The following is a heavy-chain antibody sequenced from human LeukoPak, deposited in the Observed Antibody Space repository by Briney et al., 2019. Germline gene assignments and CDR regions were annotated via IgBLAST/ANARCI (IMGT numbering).Heavy chain of an antibody. CDR2: INHSGST. CDR1: GGSFSGYY. Sequence: SEPLSLTCAVYGGSFSGYYWSWIRQPPGKGLEWIGEINHSGSTNYNPSLKSRVTISVDTSKNQFSLKLSSVTAADTAVYYCARGRRGYSYGYQDYWGQGTLVTVSS. J-gene: IGHJ4*02. D-gene: IGHD5-18*01. V-gene: IGHV4-34*01. CDR3: ARGRRGYSYGYQDY.